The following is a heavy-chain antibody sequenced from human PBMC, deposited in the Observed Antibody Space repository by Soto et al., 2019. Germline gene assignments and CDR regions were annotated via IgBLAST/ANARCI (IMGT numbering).Heavy chain of an antibody. CDR1: GFTFSSYW. D-gene: IGHD1-26*01. CDR3: ARARRSNYYYYGMEV. J-gene: IGHJ6*02. Sequence: GGSLRLSCAASGFTFSSYWMSWVRQAPGKGLEWVANIKQDGSEKYYVDSVKGRFTISSDNAKNSLYLQMNSLRAEDTAVYYCARARRSNYYYYGMEVWGQGTTVTVSS. V-gene: IGHV3-7*03. CDR2: IKQDGSEK.